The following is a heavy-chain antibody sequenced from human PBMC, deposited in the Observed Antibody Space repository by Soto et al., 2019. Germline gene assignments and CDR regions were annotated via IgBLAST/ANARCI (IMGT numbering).Heavy chain of an antibody. Sequence: GGFLRLSCAASGFSFSNFAMSWVRQAPGKGLEWVSGIGAGGDITFYADSVKGRFGIPRDNSKNTVYLQVNSLRAEDTAVYFCAKDDFTDRGEDYFDHWGPGTLVTVSS. J-gene: IGHJ4*02. CDR3: AKDDFTDRGEDYFDH. V-gene: IGHV3-23*01. CDR1: GFSFSNFA. D-gene: IGHD2-21*02. CDR2: IGAGGDIT.